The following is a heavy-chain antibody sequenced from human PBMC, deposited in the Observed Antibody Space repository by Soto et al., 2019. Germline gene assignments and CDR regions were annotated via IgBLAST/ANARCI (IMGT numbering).Heavy chain of an antibody. CDR3: ARAHAPTLPFDS. D-gene: IGHD2-15*01. CDR1: GGSIRNVY. Sequence: SETLSLTCNVTGGSIRNVYWSWIRQSPGKGLEWIGFIYHSGNTKYNPSLKSRVTISIDTSKNQFSLSLTSVTAADTAVYFCARAHAPTLPFDSGGKGTLVTVPS. CDR2: IYHSGNT. V-gene: IGHV4-59*01. J-gene: IGHJ4*02.